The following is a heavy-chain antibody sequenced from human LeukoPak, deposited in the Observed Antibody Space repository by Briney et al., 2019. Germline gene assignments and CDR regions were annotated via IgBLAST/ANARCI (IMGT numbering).Heavy chain of an antibody. V-gene: IGHV3-15*01. CDR2: IKSKNVGGTT. J-gene: IGHJ5*02. Sequence: GGSLRLSCAASGFTFNNAWMNWVRQAPGKGLEWVGRIKSKNVGGTTDYAAPVKGRFTISRDDSKNTVYPQMNSLKIEDTAVYYCTSHAAFDPWGQGTLVTVSS. CDR1: GFTFNNAW. CDR3: TSHAAFDP.